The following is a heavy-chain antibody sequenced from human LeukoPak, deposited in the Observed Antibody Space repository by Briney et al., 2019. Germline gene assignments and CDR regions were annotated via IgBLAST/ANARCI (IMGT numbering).Heavy chain of an antibody. CDR1: GGSISRYH. Sequence: PSETLSLTCTVSGGSISRYHWSWIRQPPGKGLEWIGYIYYSGNTNYNPSLKSRVTISLDTSKNQFSLNLRSVTAADTAVYYCARYDCSGGSCYLAYWGQGTLVTVSS. V-gene: IGHV4-59*01. CDR2: IYYSGNT. D-gene: IGHD2-15*01. CDR3: ARYDCSGGSCYLAY. J-gene: IGHJ4*02.